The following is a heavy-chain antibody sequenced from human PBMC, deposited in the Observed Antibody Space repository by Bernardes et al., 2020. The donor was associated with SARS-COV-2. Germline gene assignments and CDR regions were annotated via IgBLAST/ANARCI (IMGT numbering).Heavy chain of an antibody. Sequence: GESLRISCAASGFTFNNYAMSWVRQAPGTGLEWVSDISGPGRTYYADSVRGRFTISRDNSKNTLYLEMNCLRADDTSVYYCAKGRSTTTVTTYFDYWGQGTLVTVSS. CDR2: ISGPGRT. D-gene: IGHD4-17*01. V-gene: IGHV3-23*01. CDR3: AKGRSTTTVTTYFDY. CDR1: GFTFNNYA. J-gene: IGHJ4*02.